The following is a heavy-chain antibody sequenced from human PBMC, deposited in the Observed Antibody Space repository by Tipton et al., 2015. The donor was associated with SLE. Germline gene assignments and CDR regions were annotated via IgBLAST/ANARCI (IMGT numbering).Heavy chain of an antibody. CDR2: AHYSGIT. D-gene: IGHD2-15*01. V-gene: IGHV4-39*07. CDR1: GGSINSYY. Sequence: TLSLTCTVSGGSINSYYWGWIRQPPGKGLEWIGSAHYSGITYYNPSLKGRVTISVDTSKNQLSLRLSSVTAADTAVYYCARQGSGELVVVVAVTGALDYWGQGTLVTVSS. J-gene: IGHJ1*01. CDR3: ARQGSGELVVVVAVTGALDY.